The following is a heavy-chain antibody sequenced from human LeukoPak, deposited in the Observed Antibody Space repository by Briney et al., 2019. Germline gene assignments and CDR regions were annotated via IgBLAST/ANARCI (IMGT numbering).Heavy chain of an antibody. CDR3: ARGVVIYGSPLDY. Sequence: PSETLSLTCTVSGGSISSSSYYWGWIRQPPGTGLEWIGSIYYSGSTYYNPSLKSRVTISVDTSKNQFSLKLSSVTAADTAVYYCARGVVIYGSPLDYWGQGTLVTVSS. J-gene: IGHJ4*02. CDR2: IYYSGST. D-gene: IGHD5-12*01. CDR1: GGSISSSSYY. V-gene: IGHV4-39*07.